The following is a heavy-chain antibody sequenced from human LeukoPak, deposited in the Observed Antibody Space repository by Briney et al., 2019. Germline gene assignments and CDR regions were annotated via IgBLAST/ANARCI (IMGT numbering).Heavy chain of an antibody. J-gene: IGHJ2*01. CDR2: INSDGSST. CDR1: GFTFSSYW. V-gene: IGHV3-74*01. CDR3: AREVDGYSSGWTDWYFDL. Sequence: GGSLRLSCAASGFTFSSYWMHWVRQAPGKGLVWVSRINSDGSSTSYADSVKGRFTISRDNAKNTLYLQMNSLRAEDTAVYYWAREVDGYSSGWTDWYFDLWGRGTLVTVSS. D-gene: IGHD6-19*01.